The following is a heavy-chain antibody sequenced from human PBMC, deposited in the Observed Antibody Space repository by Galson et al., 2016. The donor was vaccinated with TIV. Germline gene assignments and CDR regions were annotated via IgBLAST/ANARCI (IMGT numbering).Heavy chain of an antibody. D-gene: IGHD1-7*01. CDR2: ISSTASTT. J-gene: IGHJ4*02. Sequence: SLRLSCAASGFTFGAYAMNWVRQAPGKGLEWVSTISSTASTTYYADSVKGRFTISRDNSKSTLYLQMDSLRAEDKAIYYRAGFLKLGTIGYRGQGSLVTGSS. CDR3: AGFLKLGTIGY. V-gene: IGHV3-23*01. CDR1: GFTFGAYA.